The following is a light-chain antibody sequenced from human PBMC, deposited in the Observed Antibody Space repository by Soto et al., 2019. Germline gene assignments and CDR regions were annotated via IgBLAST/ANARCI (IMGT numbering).Light chain of an antibody. CDR2: LGS. J-gene: IGKJ3*01. V-gene: IGKV2-28*01. CDR3: MQALQTPF. CDR1: QSLLHSNGYNY. Sequence: DIVMTQSPLSLPVTPGEPASISCRSSQSLLHSNGYNYLDWYLQKPGQSPQLLIYLGSNRASGVSDRFSGSGSGTDFTLKISRVEAEDVGVYYCMQALQTPFFGPGTKVDIK.